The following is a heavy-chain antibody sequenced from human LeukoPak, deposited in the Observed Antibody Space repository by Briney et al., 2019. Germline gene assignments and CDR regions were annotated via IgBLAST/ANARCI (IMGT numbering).Heavy chain of an antibody. CDR1: GFTFSSYW. V-gene: IGHV3-74*03. Sequence: GALRLSCAASGFTFSSYWMHWVRQAPGKGLVWVSHINGDGGSTTYADSVKGRFTISRVNAKNTLYLHMNSLRAGYTAVFYCTRSLNFGFDYWGQGTLVTVAS. CDR3: TRSLNFGFDY. J-gene: IGHJ4*02. D-gene: IGHD3-10*01. CDR2: INGDGGST.